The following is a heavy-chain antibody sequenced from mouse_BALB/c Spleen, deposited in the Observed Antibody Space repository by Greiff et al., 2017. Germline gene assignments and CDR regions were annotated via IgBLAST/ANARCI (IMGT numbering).Heavy chain of an antibody. V-gene: IGHV1S137*01. CDR1: GYTFTDYA. D-gene: IGHD1-2*01. Sequence: QVQLQQSGAELVRPGVSVKISCKGSGYTFTDYAMHWVKQSHAKSLEWIGVISTYYGDASYNQKFKGKATMTVDKSSSTAYMELARLTSEDSAIYYCASTTATYYYAMDYWGQGTSVTVSS. J-gene: IGHJ4*01. CDR2: ISTYYGDA. CDR3: ASTTATYYYAMDY.